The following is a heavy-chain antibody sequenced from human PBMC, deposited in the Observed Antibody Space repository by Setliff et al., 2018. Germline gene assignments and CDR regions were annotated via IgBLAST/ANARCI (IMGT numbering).Heavy chain of an antibody. CDR2: IYYSGST. V-gene: IGHV4-39*07. CDR1: GGSISSSSYY. CDR3: ARVADGSGSFYLGFDY. D-gene: IGHD3-10*01. J-gene: IGHJ4*02. Sequence: SETLSLTCTVSGGSISSSSYYWGWIRQPPGKGLEWIGSIYYSGSTYYNPSLKSRVTISVDTSKNHLSLELNSVTAADSAVYYCARVADGSGSFYLGFDYWGQGILVTVSS.